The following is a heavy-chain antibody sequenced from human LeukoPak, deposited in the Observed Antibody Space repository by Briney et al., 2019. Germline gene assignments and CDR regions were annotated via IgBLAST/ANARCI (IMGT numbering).Heavy chain of an antibody. CDR1: GGSISSGGYY. CDR3: ARAQTSNCFDP. J-gene: IGHJ5*02. CDR2: IYYSGST. V-gene: IGHV4-31*03. Sequence: PSETLSLTCTVSGGSISSGGYYWSWIRQHPGKGLEWIGYIYYSGSTYYNPSLKSRVTISVDTFKNQFSLKLSSVTAADTALYYCARAQTSNCFDPWGQGTLVTVSS.